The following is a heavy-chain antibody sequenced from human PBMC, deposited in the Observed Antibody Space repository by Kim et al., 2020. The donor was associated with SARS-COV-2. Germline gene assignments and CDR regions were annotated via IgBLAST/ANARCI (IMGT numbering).Heavy chain of an antibody. CDR1: GFTVSSNY. CDR3: ARFNYGDSQFDY. CDR2: IYSGGST. V-gene: IGHV3-53*01. D-gene: IGHD4-17*01. J-gene: IGHJ4*02. Sequence: GGSLRLSCAASGFTVSSNYMSWVRQAPGKGLEWVSVIYSGGSTYYADSVKGRFTISRDNSKNTLYLQMNSLRAEDTAVYYCARFNYGDSQFDYWGQGTLVTVSS.